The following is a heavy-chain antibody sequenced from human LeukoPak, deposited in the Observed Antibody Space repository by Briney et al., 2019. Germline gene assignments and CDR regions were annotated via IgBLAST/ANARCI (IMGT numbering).Heavy chain of an antibody. CDR1: GYTFTSYY. CDR2: INPSGGST. CDR3: AREAGSSWYLGYYYYGMDV. J-gene: IGHJ6*02. D-gene: IGHD6-13*01. Sequence: ASVKVSCKASGYTFTSYYMHWVRQAPGQGLEWMGIINPSGGSTSYAQKFQGRVTMTRDTSTSTVYMELSSLRSEDTAVYYCAREAGSSWYLGYYYYGMDVWGQGTTVTVSS. V-gene: IGHV1-46*01.